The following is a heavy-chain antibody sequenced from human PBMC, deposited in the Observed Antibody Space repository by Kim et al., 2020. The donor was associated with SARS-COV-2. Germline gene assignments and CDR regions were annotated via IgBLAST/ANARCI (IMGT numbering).Heavy chain of an antibody. V-gene: IGHV3-30*02. J-gene: IGHJ6*02. CDR3: AKSGIAAAVNYYYYGMDV. Sequence: KGRCTNSRDNSKNTLYLQMNSLRAEDTAVYYCAKSGIAAAVNYYYYGMDVWGQGTTVTVSS. D-gene: IGHD6-13*01.